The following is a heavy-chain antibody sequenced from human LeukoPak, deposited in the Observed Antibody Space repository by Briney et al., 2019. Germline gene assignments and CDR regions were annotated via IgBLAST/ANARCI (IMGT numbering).Heavy chain of an antibody. D-gene: IGHD6-13*01. CDR1: GFTFINAW. CDR2: IKAKAHGGTI. J-gene: IGHJ4*02. V-gene: IGHV3-15*01. Sequence: PGGSLRLSCAASGFTFINAWMAWVRQAPGKGLEWVGRIKAKAHGGTIEYAAPVKGRFTISRDNSKRTLYLQMKSLRAEDTAVYYCARAGPSSSWHQFDYWGQGTLVTVSS. CDR3: ARAGPSSSWHQFDY.